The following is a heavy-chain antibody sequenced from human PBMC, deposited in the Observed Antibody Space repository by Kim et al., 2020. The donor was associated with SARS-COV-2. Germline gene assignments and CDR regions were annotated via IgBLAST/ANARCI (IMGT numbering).Heavy chain of an antibody. Sequence: SETLSLTCAVYGGSFSCYYWSWIRQPPGKGLEWIGEINHSGSTNYNLSLKSRVTISVDTSKNQFSLQLSTVTAADTAVYYCARERGRLLWFGRLLCSYG. CDR1: GGSFSCYY. CDR2: INHSGST. J-gene: IGHJ6*01. V-gene: IGHV4-34*01. CDR3: ARERGRLLWFGRLLCSYG. D-gene: IGHD3-10*01.